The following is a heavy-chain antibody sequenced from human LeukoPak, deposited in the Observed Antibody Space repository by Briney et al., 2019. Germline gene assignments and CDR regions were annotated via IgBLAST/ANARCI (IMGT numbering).Heavy chain of an antibody. CDR2: IYSGGST. J-gene: IGHJ4*02. V-gene: IGHV3-66*01. D-gene: IGHD6-19*01. CDR1: GFTVNSNY. Sequence: EPGGSLRLSCATSGFTVNSNYMNWVRQAPGKGLEWVSVIYSGGSTYYADSVKGRFTISRDNSKNTLYLQMNSLRAEDTAVYYCAKGGGDQWLVHFDYWGQGTLVTVSS. CDR3: AKGGGDQWLVHFDY.